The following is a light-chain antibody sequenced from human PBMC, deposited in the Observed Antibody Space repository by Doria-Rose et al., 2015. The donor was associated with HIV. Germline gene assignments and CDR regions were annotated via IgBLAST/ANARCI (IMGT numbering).Light chain of an antibody. CDR2: DGY. V-gene: IGKV3-20*01. J-gene: IGKJ1*01. CDR1: QSFSSTY. Sequence: TQSPGTLSLSPGERATLSCRASQSFSSTYLAWYQLKPGQAPSLLIYDGYTRASGIPDRFSASGSVTDFTHTINRLEPEDLALYYWHQYGTSWTFGQGTKVEI. CDR3: HQYGTSWT.